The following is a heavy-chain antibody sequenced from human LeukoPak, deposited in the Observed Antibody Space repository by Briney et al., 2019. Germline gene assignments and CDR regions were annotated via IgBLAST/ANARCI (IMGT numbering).Heavy chain of an antibody. CDR3: ARADYGSGEPFDY. J-gene: IGHJ4*02. D-gene: IGHD3-10*01. CDR2: INPNSGGT. CDR1: GYTFTGYY. V-gene: IGHV1-2*02. Sequence: GASVKVSCKASGYTFTGYYMHWVRQAPGQGLEWMGWINPNSGGTNYAQKFQGRVTMTRDTSISTAYMELSRLRSDDTAVYYCARADYGSGEPFDYWGQGTLVTVS.